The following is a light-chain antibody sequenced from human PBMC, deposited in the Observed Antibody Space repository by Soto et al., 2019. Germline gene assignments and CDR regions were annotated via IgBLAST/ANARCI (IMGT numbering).Light chain of an antibody. CDR2: GAS. J-gene: IGKJ1*01. V-gene: IGKV3-20*01. CDR1: QSVDSNY. Sequence: EIVLTQSPGTLSLSPGERATLSCRASQSVDSNYLAWYQQKPGQAPRVLIYGASNRANGIPDRFSGSGSGTDFTLTISRLEPEDFAVYYCQLYYGSSLMWTFGQGTKVEIK. CDR3: QLYYGSSLMWT.